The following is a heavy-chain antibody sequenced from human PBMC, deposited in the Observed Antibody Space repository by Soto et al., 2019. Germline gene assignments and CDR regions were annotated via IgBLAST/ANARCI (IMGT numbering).Heavy chain of an antibody. Sequence: EVQLLESGGGLVQPGGSLRLSCAASGFTFSSYAMSWVRQAPGKGLEWVSAISGSGGSTYYADSVKVWFTMSRDNTKNTIYMHMNSLRAEDTAVYYCAKRASPIYGILTRSFAFDIWGQGTMVTVSS. J-gene: IGHJ3*02. CDR2: ISGSGGST. V-gene: IGHV3-23*01. D-gene: IGHD3-9*01. CDR3: AKRASPIYGILTRSFAFDI. CDR1: GFTFSSYA.